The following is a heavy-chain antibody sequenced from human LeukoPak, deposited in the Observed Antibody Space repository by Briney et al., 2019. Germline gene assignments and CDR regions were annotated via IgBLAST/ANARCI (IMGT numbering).Heavy chain of an antibody. CDR1: GGSISSYY. V-gene: IGHV4-4*07. Sequence: PSETLSLTCTVSGGSISSYYWSWIRQPAGKGLEWIGRIYTSGSTNYNPSLKSRVTMSVDTSKNQFSLELSSVTAADTAVYYCARDVTVVTPGWFDPWGQGTLVTVSS. D-gene: IGHD4-23*01. CDR2: IYTSGST. CDR3: ARDVTVVTPGWFDP. J-gene: IGHJ5*02.